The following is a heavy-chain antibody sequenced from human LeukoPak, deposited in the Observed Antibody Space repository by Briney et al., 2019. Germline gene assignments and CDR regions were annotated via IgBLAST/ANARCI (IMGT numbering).Heavy chain of an antibody. D-gene: IGHD3-10*01. CDR3: ARVGYFYGSGSQTGGYLDY. CDR2: INPSGGGR. V-gene: IGHV1-2*02. J-gene: IGHJ4*02. CDR1: GYTFTGYY. Sequence: ASVKVSCKASGYTFTGYYMHWVRQAPGQGLEWMGWINPSGGGREYAQKFQGRVNMTRDTAISTAYMELSSLTFDDTAIYYCARVGYFYGSGSQTGGYLDYWGQGTLVTVSS.